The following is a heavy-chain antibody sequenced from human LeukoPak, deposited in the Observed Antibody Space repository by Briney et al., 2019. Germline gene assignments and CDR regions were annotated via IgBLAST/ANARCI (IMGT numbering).Heavy chain of an antibody. Sequence: SETLSLTCTVSGGSISSSSYYWGWIRQPPGKGLEWIGSIYYSGSTYYNSSLKSRVTISVDTSKNQFSLKLSSVTAADTAVYYCARLRKWPTEVSNYYYYYMDVWGKGTTVTVSS. CDR3: ARLRKWPTEVSNYYYYYMDV. D-gene: IGHD2-8*01. J-gene: IGHJ6*03. CDR2: IYYSGST. V-gene: IGHV4-39*01. CDR1: GGSISSSSYY.